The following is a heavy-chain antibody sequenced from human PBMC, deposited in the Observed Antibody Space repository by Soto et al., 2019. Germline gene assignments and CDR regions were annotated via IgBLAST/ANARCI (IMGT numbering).Heavy chain of an antibody. CDR1: GFTFSDAW. D-gene: IGHD5-12*01. J-gene: IGHJ4*01. CDR2: IKSKIDAETT. V-gene: IGHV3-15*01. CDR3: AKRGVGYSGPGFDY. Sequence: GGSLRLSCAASGFTFSDAWMSWVRQAPGKGLEWVGRIKSKIDAETTDYAAPVEGRFTISRDDSKTTLYLQMNSLKTEDTAVYYSAKRGVGYSGPGFDYWGHGALVTVSS.